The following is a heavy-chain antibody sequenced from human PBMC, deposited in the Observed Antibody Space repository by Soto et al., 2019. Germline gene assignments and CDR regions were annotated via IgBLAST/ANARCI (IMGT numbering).Heavy chain of an antibody. V-gene: IGHV4-59*01. CDR3: ARPDAAPKLQHGMGV. CDR2: IYSAGNT. D-gene: IGHD6-13*01. Sequence: PSETLSLTCTVSSGSITGYYWSWMRQPPGGGLEWIGYIYSAGNTLYTPSLQSRVTISVDTSKNQFSLNLRSVTAADTAVYYCARPDAAPKLQHGMGVWGQGTTVTVSS. CDR1: SGSITGYY. J-gene: IGHJ6*02.